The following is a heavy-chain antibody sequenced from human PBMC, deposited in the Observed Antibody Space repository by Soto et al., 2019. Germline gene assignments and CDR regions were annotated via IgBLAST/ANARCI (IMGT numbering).Heavy chain of an antibody. D-gene: IGHD3-22*01. Sequence: QIQLQESGPGLVKTSETLSLSCTVSDGSITPNYYTWVRQTPRKGLEWIGYVYYAGTTTYNPSPKSRVSISIDTSKNEVSLKLSSVTAADTAVYYCARLGAYYQALDSWGQGTLVTVSS. CDR1: DGSITPNY. CDR3: ARLGAYYQALDS. J-gene: IGHJ4*02. V-gene: IGHV4-59*08. CDR2: VYYAGTT.